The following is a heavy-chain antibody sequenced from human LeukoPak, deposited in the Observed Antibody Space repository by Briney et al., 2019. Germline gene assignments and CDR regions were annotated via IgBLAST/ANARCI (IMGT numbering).Heavy chain of an antibody. V-gene: IGHV4-38-2*01. CDR2: MYQSGSS. D-gene: IGHD3-10*01. CDR3: ARNTMIRGVIINWFDP. CDR1: GYSISSGYY. J-gene: IGHJ5*02. Sequence: SETLSLTCAVSGYSISSGYYWGWIRQPPGKGLXXXXXMYQSGSSYYNPSLKSRVTISVDTSKNQSSLKLRSVTAADTAVYYCARNTMIRGVIINWFDPWGQGTLVTVSS.